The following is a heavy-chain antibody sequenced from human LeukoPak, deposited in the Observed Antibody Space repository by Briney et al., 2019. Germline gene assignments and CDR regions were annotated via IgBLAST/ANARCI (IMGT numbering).Heavy chain of an antibody. D-gene: IGHD6-13*01. V-gene: IGHV1-58*01. Sequence: SVKVSCKASGFTFTNSAVQWVRQARGQRLEWIGWIVVGSGNTNYAQKFQERVTITRDMSTSTAYMELSSLRSEDTAVYYCAKDPSSWILFDYWGQGSLVTVSS. CDR2: IVVGSGNT. CDR3: AKDPSSWILFDY. J-gene: IGHJ4*02. CDR1: GFTFTNSA.